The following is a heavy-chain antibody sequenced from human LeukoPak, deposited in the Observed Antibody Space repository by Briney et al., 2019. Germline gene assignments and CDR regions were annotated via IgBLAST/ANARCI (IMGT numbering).Heavy chain of an antibody. D-gene: IGHD3-3*01. CDR2: MNPNSGNT. Sequence: ASVKVSCKASGYTFTSYDINWVRQATGQGLEWMGWMNPNSGNTGYAQKFQGRVTMTEDTSTDTAYMELSSLRSEDTAVYYCARPRALRFLEWSGAFDIWGQGTMVTVSS. CDR3: ARPRALRFLEWSGAFDI. J-gene: IGHJ3*02. CDR1: GYTFTSYD. V-gene: IGHV1-8*01.